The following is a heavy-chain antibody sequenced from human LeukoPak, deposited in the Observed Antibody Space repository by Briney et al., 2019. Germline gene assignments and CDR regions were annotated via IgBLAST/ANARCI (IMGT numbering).Heavy chain of an antibody. CDR2: IYYSGST. J-gene: IGHJ4*02. CDR1: GGSISSSSYY. CDR3: ARGVETHDY. V-gene: IGHV4-39*01. D-gene: IGHD5-24*01. Sequence: SETLSLTCTVSGGSISSSSYYWGWIRQPPGKGLEWIGSIYYSGSTYYNPSLKSRVTISVDTSKNQFSLKLSSVTAADTAVYYCARGVETHDYWGQGTLVTVSS.